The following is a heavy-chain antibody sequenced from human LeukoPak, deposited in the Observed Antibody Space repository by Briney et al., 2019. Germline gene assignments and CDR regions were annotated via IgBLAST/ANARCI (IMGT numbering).Heavy chain of an antibody. J-gene: IGHJ4*02. CDR3: AKPASYYYDSSGSYYFDY. CDR2: ISSSSSYI. V-gene: IGHV3-21*04. D-gene: IGHD3-22*01. CDR1: GFTFSSYS. Sequence: GGSLRLSCAASGFTFSSYSMNWVRQAPGRGLEWVSSISSSSSYIYYADSVKGRFTISRDNAKNSLYLQMNSLRAEDTAVYYCAKPASYYYDSSGSYYFDYWGQGTLVTVSS.